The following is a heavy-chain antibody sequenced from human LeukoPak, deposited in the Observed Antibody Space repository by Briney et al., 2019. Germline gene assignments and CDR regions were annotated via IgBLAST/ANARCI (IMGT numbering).Heavy chain of an antibody. V-gene: IGHV3-23*01. CDR2: ISGSGGST. CDR3: AKDAGSSTSCYHFDY. J-gene: IGHJ4*02. Sequence: GGSLRLSCAASGFTFSSYAMSWVRRAPGKGLERVSAISGSGGSTYYADSVKGRFTISRDNSKNTLYLQMNSLRAEDTAVYYCAKDAGSSTSCYHFDYWGQGTLVTVSS. CDR1: GFTFSSYA. D-gene: IGHD2-2*01.